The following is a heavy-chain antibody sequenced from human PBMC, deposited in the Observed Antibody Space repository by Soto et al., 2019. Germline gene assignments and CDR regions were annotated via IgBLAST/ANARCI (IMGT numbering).Heavy chain of an antibody. CDR3: ARVISGVITFGGVIAYFDY. D-gene: IGHD3-16*02. CDR1: GGSISSGGYY. V-gene: IGHV4-31*03. Sequence: QVQLQESGPGLVKPSQTLSLTCTVSGGSISSGGYYWSWIRQHPGKGLEWIGDIYYSGSTYYNPSLKSRITIAVDTSKNQFSLKLSSVTAADTAVYYCARVISGVITFGGVIAYFDYWGQGTLVTVSS. J-gene: IGHJ4*02. CDR2: IYYSGST.